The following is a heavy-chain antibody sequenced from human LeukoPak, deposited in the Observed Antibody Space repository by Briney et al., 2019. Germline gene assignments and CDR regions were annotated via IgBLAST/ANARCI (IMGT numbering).Heavy chain of an antibody. CDR2: IYYSGST. J-gene: IGHJ6*02. D-gene: IGHD3-10*01. CDR1: GGSISSGGYY. V-gene: IGHV4-31*03. CDR3: ARERGFPGSYYSPQYYYYGMDV. Sequence: SETLSLTCTVSGGSISSGGYYWSWIRQHPGRGLEWIGYIYYSGSTYYNPSLKSRVTISVDTSKNQFSLKLSSVTAADTAVYYCARERGFPGSYYSPQYYYYGMDVWGQGTTVTVSS.